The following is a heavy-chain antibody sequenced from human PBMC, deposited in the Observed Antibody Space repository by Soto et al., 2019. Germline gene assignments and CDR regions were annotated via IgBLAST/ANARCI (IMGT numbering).Heavy chain of an antibody. CDR3: ARTESGTFDP. J-gene: IGHJ5*02. D-gene: IGHD1-7*01. CDR2: IYHSGST. Sequence: QLQLQESGSGLVKPSQTLSLTCAVSGGSISSGGYSWSWIRQPPGKGLEWIGYIYHSGSTYYNPSLXSXXXIXXDRSKNQFSLKRSAVTAADTAVYYGARTESGTFDPWGQGTLVTVSS. CDR1: GGSISSGGYS. V-gene: IGHV4-30-2*01.